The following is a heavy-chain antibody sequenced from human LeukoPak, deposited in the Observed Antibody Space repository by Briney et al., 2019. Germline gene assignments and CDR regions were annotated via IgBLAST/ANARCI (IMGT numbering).Heavy chain of an antibody. Sequence: GGSLRLSCAASGFTFSDYSMNWVRQAPGKGLECVSYISSDRKTTWYADSVKGRFTSSRDNAKNSLYLQMNSLRVEDTAVYYCARAPTVLVGYCSSASCQADYWGQGTLVTVSS. CDR3: ARAPTVLVGYCSSASCQADY. D-gene: IGHD2-2*01. V-gene: IGHV3-48*01. CDR2: ISSDRKTT. CDR1: GFTFSDYS. J-gene: IGHJ4*02.